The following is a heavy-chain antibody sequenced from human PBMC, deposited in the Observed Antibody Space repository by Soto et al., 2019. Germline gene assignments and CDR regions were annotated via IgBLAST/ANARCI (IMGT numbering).Heavy chain of an antibody. Sequence: SETLSLTCTVSGGSISSGGYYWSWIRQHPGKGLEWIGYIYYSGSTYYNPSLKSRVTISVDTSKNQFSLKLSSVTAADTAVYYCARDRYDSSGYHYFDYWGQGTLVTVSS. V-gene: IGHV4-31*03. J-gene: IGHJ4*02. CDR2: IYYSGST. CDR3: ARDRYDSSGYHYFDY. CDR1: GGSISSGGYY. D-gene: IGHD3-22*01.